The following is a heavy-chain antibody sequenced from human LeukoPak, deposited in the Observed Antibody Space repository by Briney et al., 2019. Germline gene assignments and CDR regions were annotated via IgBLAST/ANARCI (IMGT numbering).Heavy chain of an antibody. J-gene: IGHJ4*02. CDR3: ARRPNGDPFDY. CDR1: GYSFTNYW. CDR2: IYPADSDT. V-gene: IGHV5-51*01. Sequence: GESLKISCEASGYSFTNYWIGWVRQMPGKGLELMGIIYPADSDTRYSPSFQGQVTISADKSINTAYLQWSSLKASDTAIYYCARRPNGDPFDYWGQGTLVTVSS. D-gene: IGHD2-21*02.